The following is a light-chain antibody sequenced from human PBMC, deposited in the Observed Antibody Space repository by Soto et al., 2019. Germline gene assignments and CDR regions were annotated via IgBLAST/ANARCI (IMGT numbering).Light chain of an antibody. CDR2: DVS. Sequence: QSVLTQPASVSGSPGQSITFSCTGTSSDVGGYNYVSWYQQHPGKAPKLMIYDVSNRPSGVSNRFSGSKSGNTASLTISGLQAEDEADYYCSSYTSSSVLFGGGTKLTVL. CDR3: SSYTSSSVL. V-gene: IGLV2-14*01. J-gene: IGLJ2*01. CDR1: SSDVGGYNY.